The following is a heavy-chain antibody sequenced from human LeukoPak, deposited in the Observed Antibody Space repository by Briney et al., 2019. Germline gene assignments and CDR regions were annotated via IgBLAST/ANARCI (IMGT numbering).Heavy chain of an antibody. D-gene: IGHD2-2*01. Sequence: GESLKLSCKGSGYSFSTYWIGWVRQMPGKGLEWVGIIYPGDSDTRYSPSFQGQVTISADKSISTAYLQWSSLKASDTAMYYCARLQGSVPGASNWFDPWGQGTLVTVSS. CDR3: ARLQGSVPGASNWFDP. V-gene: IGHV5-51*01. J-gene: IGHJ5*02. CDR1: GYSFSTYW. CDR2: IYPGDSDT.